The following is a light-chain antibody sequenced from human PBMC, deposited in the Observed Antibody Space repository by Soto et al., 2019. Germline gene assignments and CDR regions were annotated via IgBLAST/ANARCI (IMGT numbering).Light chain of an antibody. CDR3: QSYDSSLSGWV. CDR1: SSNIGAGYG. V-gene: IGLV1-40*01. CDR2: GNS. J-gene: IGLJ3*02. Sequence: QSVLTQPPSESGAPGQRVTISCTGSSSNIGAGYGVHWYQQLPGTAPKVLIYGNSNRPSGVPDRFSGSKSGTSASLAITGLQADDEADYYCQSYDSSLSGWVFGGGTKLTVL.